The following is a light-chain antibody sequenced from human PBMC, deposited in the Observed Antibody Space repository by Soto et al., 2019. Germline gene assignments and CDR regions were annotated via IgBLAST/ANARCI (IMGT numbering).Light chain of an antibody. CDR1: QSISSW. J-gene: IGKJ1*01. V-gene: IGKV1-5*03. Sequence: DIQMTQSPSTLSASAGDRVTLTCRASQSISSWLAWYQQKPGKAPKVLIYKASTLKSGVPSRFSGSGSGTEFTLTISSLQPDDFATYYCQQYNSYSRTFGQGTKVDIK. CDR3: QQYNSYSRT. CDR2: KAS.